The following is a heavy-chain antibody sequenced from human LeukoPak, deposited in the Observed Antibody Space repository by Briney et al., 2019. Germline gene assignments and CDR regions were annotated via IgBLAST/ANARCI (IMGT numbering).Heavy chain of an antibody. CDR1: GFTFDDYG. J-gene: IGHJ4*02. CDR3: VKDSNYDFWSGYYKGFDN. D-gene: IGHD3-3*01. Sequence: GGSLRLSCAASGFTSGFTFDDYGMHWVRQVPGKGLEWVSGISRDGGRTGYADSVQGRFTISRDSSRNSLHLQMNSLRVEDTAFYYCVKDSNYDFWSGYYKGFDNWGQGTLVTVSS. V-gene: IGHV3-20*04. CDR2: ISRDGGRT.